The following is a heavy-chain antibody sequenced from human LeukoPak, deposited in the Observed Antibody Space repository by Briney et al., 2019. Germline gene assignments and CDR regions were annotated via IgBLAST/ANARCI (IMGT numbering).Heavy chain of an antibody. D-gene: IGHD2-15*01. CDR2: IWYDGSNK. J-gene: IGHJ4*02. Sequence: PGGSLRLSCAASGFTFSSYGMHWVRQAPGKGLEWVAVIWYDGSNKYYADSVKGRFTISRDNSKNTLYLQMNSLRAEDTAVYYCARGYCSGGSCHFDYWGQGTLVTVSS. CDR1: GFTFSSYG. V-gene: IGHV3-33*08. CDR3: ARGYCSGGSCHFDY.